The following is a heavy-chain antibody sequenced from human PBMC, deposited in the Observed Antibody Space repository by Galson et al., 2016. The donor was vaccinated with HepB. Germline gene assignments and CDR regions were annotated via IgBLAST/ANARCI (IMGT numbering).Heavy chain of an antibody. CDR3: ARLRAEGDFDF. CDR2: THPDDSDT. V-gene: IGHV5-51*01. Sequence: QSGAEVKKPGESLKISCKGSGYRFTNYYIGWLRQMPGKGLEWMRITHPDDSDTRYSPSFQGQVTISAEKSITTAYLQWNSLKASDTAMYYCARLRAEGDFDFWGQGTLVTVSS. CDR1: GYRFTNYY. J-gene: IGHJ4*02. D-gene: IGHD3-10*01.